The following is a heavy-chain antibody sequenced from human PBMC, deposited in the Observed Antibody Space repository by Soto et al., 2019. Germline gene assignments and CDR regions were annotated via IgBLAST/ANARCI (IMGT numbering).Heavy chain of an antibody. Sequence: QVRLVESGGGVVQPGRSLRLSCAASGFTFSSYPIHWVRQAPGKGLEWVAVVSYDGSDKYYADSVKGRFTISRDNSKNTLSLQMDSLRPEDTAVYYCARDRIAVSGGLDYWGQGTLVAVSS. J-gene: IGHJ4*02. CDR3: ARDRIAVSGGLDY. D-gene: IGHD6-19*01. CDR2: VSYDGSDK. V-gene: IGHV3-30-3*01. CDR1: GFTFSSYP.